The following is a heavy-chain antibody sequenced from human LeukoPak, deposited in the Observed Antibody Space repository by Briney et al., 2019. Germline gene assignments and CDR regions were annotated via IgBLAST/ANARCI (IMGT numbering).Heavy chain of an antibody. J-gene: IGHJ4*02. V-gene: IGHV5-51*01. D-gene: IGHD7-27*01. CDR2: IYPGDSDT. CDR3: ARQGPGDYDY. Sequence: KGSGYSFTXXXXXXVRQVPGKXXEWMGIIYPGDSDTRYSPSFQGQVTISADKSISTAYLQWSSLKASDTAMYYCARQGPGDYDYWGQGTLVTVSS. CDR1: GYSFTXXX.